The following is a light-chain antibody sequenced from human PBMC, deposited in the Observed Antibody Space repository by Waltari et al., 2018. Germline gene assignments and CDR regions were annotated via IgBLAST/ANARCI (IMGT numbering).Light chain of an antibody. CDR1: QGIRND. J-gene: IGKJ1*01. CDR2: GAS. CDR3: LQQFTYPQT. V-gene: IGKV1-17*01. Sequence: DIQMTQSPSSLSASIGDIVTITCGASQGIRNDLGWYQQKPGKAPKCLIYGASNLQRGVPARFSGSGAGTEFTLTISSLRPEDFATYYWLQQFTYPQTFGRGTKVEVK.